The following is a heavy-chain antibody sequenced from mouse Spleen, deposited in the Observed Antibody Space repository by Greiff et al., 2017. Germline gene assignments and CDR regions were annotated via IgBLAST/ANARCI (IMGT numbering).Heavy chain of an antibody. Sequence: EVHLVESEGGLVQPGSSMKLSCTASGFTFSDYYMAWVRQVPEKGLEWVANINYDGSSTYYLDSLKSRFIISRDNAKNILYLQMSSLKSEDTATYYCARDLDGSGAMDYWGQGTSVTVSS. CDR3: ARDLDGSGAMDY. CDR1: GFTFSDYY. V-gene: IGHV5-16*01. CDR2: INYDGSST. J-gene: IGHJ4*01. D-gene: IGHD2-3*01.